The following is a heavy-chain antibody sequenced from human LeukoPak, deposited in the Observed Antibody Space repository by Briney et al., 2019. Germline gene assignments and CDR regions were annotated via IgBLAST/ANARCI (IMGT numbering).Heavy chain of an antibody. CDR2: ISSSSSYI. CDR3: ARETGSSGYYFGY. D-gene: IGHD3-22*01. CDR1: GFTFSSYS. J-gene: IGHJ4*02. Sequence: PGGSLRLSCAASGFTFSSYSMNWVRQAPGKGLEWVSSISSSSSYIYYADSVKGRFTISRDNAKNSLYLQMNSLRAEDTAVYYCARETGSSGYYFGYWGQGTLVTVSS. V-gene: IGHV3-21*01.